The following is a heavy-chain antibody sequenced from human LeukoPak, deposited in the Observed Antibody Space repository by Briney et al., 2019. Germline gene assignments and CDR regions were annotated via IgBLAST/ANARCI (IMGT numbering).Heavy chain of an antibody. D-gene: IGHD4-17*01. CDR3: AKTGGGTYGDYFEY. CDR2: INWNGGST. Sequence: GGSLRLSCAASGFTFDDYGMSWVRQAPGKGLVWVSGINWNGGSTGYGDSVKGRLTISRDNAKNSLYLQMNSLRAEDTALYYCAKTGGGTYGDYFEYWGQGTLVTVSS. J-gene: IGHJ4*02. CDR1: GFTFDDYG. V-gene: IGHV3-20*04.